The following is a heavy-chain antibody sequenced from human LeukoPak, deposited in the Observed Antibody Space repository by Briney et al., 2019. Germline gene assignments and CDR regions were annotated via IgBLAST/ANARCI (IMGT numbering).Heavy chain of an antibody. CDR2: ISYDGSNE. V-gene: IGHV3-30*03. J-gene: IGHJ4*02. CDR1: GFTFSSYG. D-gene: IGHD5-18*01. CDR3: AGGVTGYSSGYVY. Sequence: PGGSLRLSCAASGFTFSSYGMHWVRQAPGKGLEWVAVISYDGSNEYYADSVKGRFTISRDNSKNTLYLQMSSLRAEDTAVYYCAGGVTGYSSGYVYWGQGTLVTVSS.